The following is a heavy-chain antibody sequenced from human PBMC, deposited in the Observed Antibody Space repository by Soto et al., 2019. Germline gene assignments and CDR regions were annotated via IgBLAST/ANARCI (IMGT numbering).Heavy chain of an antibody. D-gene: IGHD6-19*01. CDR1: GYTFTSYG. V-gene: IGHV1-18*01. Sequence: ASVKVSCKASGYTFTSYGISWVRQAPGQGLEWMGWISAYNGNTNYAQKLQGRVPMTQDTSTSTAYMGLRSLGSDDTAVYYCARSHPAGKWLVRTPAPPCYWGQGTLVTVSS. J-gene: IGHJ4*02. CDR3: ARSHPAGKWLVRTPAPPCY. CDR2: ISAYNGNT.